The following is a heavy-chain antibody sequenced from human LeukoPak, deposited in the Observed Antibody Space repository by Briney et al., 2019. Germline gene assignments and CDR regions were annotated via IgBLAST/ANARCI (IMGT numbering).Heavy chain of an antibody. J-gene: IGHJ4*02. CDR1: GFTFSSYG. Sequence: GGSLRLSCAASGFTFSSYGMHWVRQAPGRGLEWVAVISYDGSNEYYADSVKGRFTISRDNSKNTLYLQMNSLRAEDTAVYYCAKGHYGSGSYYYIDYWGQGTPVTVSS. CDR2: ISYDGSNE. CDR3: AKGHYGSGSYYYIDY. D-gene: IGHD3-10*01. V-gene: IGHV3-30*18.